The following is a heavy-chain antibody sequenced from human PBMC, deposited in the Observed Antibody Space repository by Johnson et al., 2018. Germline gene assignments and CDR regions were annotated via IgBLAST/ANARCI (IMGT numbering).Heavy chain of an antibody. CDR1: GFTFSSYW. D-gene: IGHD4-23*01. Sequence: VQLVQSGGGLVQPGGSLRLSCAASGFTFSSYWMSWVRQAPGKGLEWVANIKQDGSEKYYVDSVKGRFPIPRDNTNNSLYLQMNSLIPEDTAVYYFTRDLTVVNDAFDIWGQGTMVTVSS. J-gene: IGHJ3*02. CDR2: IKQDGSEK. V-gene: IGHV3-7*01. CDR3: TRDLTVVNDAFDI.